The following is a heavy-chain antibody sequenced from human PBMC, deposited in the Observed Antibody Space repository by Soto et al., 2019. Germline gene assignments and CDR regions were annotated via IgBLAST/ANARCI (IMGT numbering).Heavy chain of an antibody. J-gene: IGHJ3*02. CDR2: INAGNGNT. CDR1: GYSFTSYA. CDR3: ARGLGRFGELMRRAFDI. Sequence: ASVKVSCEACGYSFTSYAMHWVRQAPRQRLEWMGWINAGNGNTKYSQKFQGRVTITRDTSASTAYMELRSLRSEDTAVYYCARGLGRFGELMRRAFDIWGQGTMVTVSS. V-gene: IGHV1-3*01. D-gene: IGHD3-10*01.